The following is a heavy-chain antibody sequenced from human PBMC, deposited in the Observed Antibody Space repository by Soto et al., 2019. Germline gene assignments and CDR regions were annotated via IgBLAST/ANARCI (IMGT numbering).Heavy chain of an antibody. D-gene: IGHD3-10*01. J-gene: IGHJ6*02. CDR3: ASASSGSYSSARYYYYGMDV. Sequence: GASVKVSCKASGGTFSSYAISWVRQAPGQGLEWMGGIIPIFGTANYAQKFQGRVTITADKSTSTAYMELSSLRSEDTAVYYCASASSGSYSSARYYYYGMDVWGQGTTVTVSS. CDR1: GGTFSSYA. CDR2: IIPIFGTA. V-gene: IGHV1-69*06.